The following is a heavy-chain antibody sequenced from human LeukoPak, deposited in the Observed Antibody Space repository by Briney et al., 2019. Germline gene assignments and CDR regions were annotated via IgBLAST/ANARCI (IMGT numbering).Heavy chain of an antibody. D-gene: IGHD6-13*01. Sequence: GGSLRLSCAASGFTFSSYAMHWVRQAPGKGLEWVAVISYDGSNKYYADSEKGRFTISRDNSKNTLYLQMNSLRAEDTAVYYCARDFSPTAAAAGDYWGQGTLVTVSS. CDR3: ARDFSPTAAAAGDY. CDR1: GFTFSSYA. V-gene: IGHV3-30*04. J-gene: IGHJ4*02. CDR2: ISYDGSNK.